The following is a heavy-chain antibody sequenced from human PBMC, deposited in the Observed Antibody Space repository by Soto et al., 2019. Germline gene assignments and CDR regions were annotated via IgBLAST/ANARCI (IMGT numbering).Heavy chain of an antibody. J-gene: IGHJ6*02. CDR3: AKDRSPDPHLEYYYYGMDV. Sequence: QVQLVESGGGVVQPGRSLRLSCAASGFTFSSYGMHWVRQAPGKWLAWVAVISYDGSNKYYADSVKGRFTLSRDNSKNTLYLQMNSLRAEDTAVYYCAKDRSPDPHLEYYYYGMDVWGQGTTVTVSS. V-gene: IGHV3-30*18. CDR1: GFTFSSYG. CDR2: ISYDGSNK.